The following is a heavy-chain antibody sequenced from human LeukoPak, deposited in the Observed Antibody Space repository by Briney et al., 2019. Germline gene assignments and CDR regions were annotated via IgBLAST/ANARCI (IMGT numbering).Heavy chain of an antibody. CDR2: INPNSGGT. D-gene: IGHD4-23*01. Sequence: ASVKVSCKASGYTFTGYYMHWVRQAPGQGLEWMGWINPNSGGTNYAQKFQGRVTMTGDTSISTAYMELSRLRSDDTAVYYCARTRTGNDYGDKEPDYWGQGTLVTVSS. CDR1: GYTFTGYY. J-gene: IGHJ4*02. CDR3: ARTRTGNDYGDKEPDY. V-gene: IGHV1-2*02.